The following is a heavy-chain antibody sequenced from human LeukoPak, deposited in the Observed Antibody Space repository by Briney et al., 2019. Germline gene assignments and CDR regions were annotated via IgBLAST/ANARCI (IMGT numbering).Heavy chain of an antibody. CDR3: ARDQSPGLFDY. Sequence: ASVKVSCKASGGTFSNYHINWVRQAPGEGLEWMGGIIPIFDSPNYAQKLQGRVTMTTDTSTSTAYMELRSLRSDDTAVYYCARDQSPGLFDYWGQGTLVTVSS. J-gene: IGHJ4*02. CDR1: GGTFSNYH. CDR2: IIPIFDSP. V-gene: IGHV1-69*05.